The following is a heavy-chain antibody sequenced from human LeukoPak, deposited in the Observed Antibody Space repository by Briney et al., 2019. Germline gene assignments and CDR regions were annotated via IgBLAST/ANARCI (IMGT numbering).Heavy chain of an antibody. D-gene: IGHD6-13*01. V-gene: IGHV1-8*01. CDR3: ARNIAAAGNYYYYMDV. CDR2: MNPNSGNT. CDR1: GYTFTSYD. J-gene: IGHJ6*03. Sequence: ASVKVSCKASGYTFTSYDINWVRQATGQGLEWMGWMNPNSGNTGYAQKFQGRVTMTRNTSISTAYMELSSLRSEDTAVYYCARNIAAAGNYYYYMDVWGKGTTVTVSS.